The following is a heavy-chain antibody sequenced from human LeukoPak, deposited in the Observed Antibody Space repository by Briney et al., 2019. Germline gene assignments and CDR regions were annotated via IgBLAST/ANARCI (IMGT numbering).Heavy chain of an antibody. V-gene: IGHV3-73*01. CDR1: GFTFSGSA. CDR3: TTELDVRPNHY. Sequence: GGSLRLSCAASGFTFSGSAMHWVRQASGKGLDWVGRIRSKANSYATAYAASVKGRFTISRDDSKNTAYLQMNSLKSEDTAVYYCTTELDVRPNHYWGQGTLVTVSS. CDR2: IRSKANSYAT. J-gene: IGHJ4*02. D-gene: IGHD1-14*01.